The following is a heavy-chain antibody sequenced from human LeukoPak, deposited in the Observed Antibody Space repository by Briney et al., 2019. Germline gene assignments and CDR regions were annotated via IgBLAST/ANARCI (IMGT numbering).Heavy chain of an antibody. Sequence: GGSLRLSCAASGFTFSSYEMNWARQAPGKGLEWVSYISSSGSTIYYADSVKGRFTISRDNAKNSLYLQMNSLRAEDTAVYYCARSNYYDSSGHLTQYFQHWGQGTLVTVSS. D-gene: IGHD3-22*01. J-gene: IGHJ1*01. CDR3: ARSNYYDSSGHLTQYFQH. CDR2: ISSSGSTI. CDR1: GFTFSSYE. V-gene: IGHV3-48*03.